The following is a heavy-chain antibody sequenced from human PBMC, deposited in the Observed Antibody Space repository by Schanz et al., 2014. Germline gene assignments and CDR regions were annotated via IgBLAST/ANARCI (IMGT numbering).Heavy chain of an antibody. CDR2: IYSSGST. CDR3: ARDRGMTTSDYYYGMDV. J-gene: IGHJ6*02. Sequence: QVPLQESGPRLVKPSQTLSLTCTVSGGSISSGAYSWSWIRQPPGKRPEWIGYIYSSGSTYYNPSLKSRLSTITKPPTNNSPHQQISVPAADTAVYYCARDRGMTTSDYYYGMDVWGQGTTVTVSS. D-gene: IGHD4-17*01. V-gene: IGHV4-30-4*07. CDR1: GGSISSGAYS.